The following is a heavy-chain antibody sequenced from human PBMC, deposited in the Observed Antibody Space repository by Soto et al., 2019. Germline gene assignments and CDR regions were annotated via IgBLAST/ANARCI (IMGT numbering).Heavy chain of an antibody. CDR1: GGSISSGGYS. Sequence: SETLSLTCAVSGGSISSGGYSWSWIRQPPGKGLEWIGYIYHSGSTYYNPSLKSRVTISVDRSKNQFSLQLNSVTPEDTAVYYCARVRFEQQMSHFDYWGQGILVTVSS. CDR3: ARVRFEQQMSHFDY. D-gene: IGHD6-13*01. CDR2: IYHSGST. J-gene: IGHJ4*02. V-gene: IGHV4-30-2*01.